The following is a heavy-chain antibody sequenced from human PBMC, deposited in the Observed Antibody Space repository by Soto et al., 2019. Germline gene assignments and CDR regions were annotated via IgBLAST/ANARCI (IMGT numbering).Heavy chain of an antibody. CDR3: ARGRGSSYYYYYYGMDV. V-gene: IGHV4-61*01. Sequence: PSETLSLTCTVSGGPVSSGSYYWSWIRQPPGKGLEWIGYIYYSGSTNYNPSLKSRVTISVDTSKNQFSLKLSSVTAADTAVYYCARGRGSSYYYYYYGMDVWGQGTTVTVSS. D-gene: IGHD2-2*01. CDR2: IYYSGST. J-gene: IGHJ6*02. CDR1: GGPVSSGSYY.